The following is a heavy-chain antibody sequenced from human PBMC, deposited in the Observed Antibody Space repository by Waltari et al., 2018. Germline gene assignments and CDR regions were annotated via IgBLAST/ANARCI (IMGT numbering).Heavy chain of an antibody. J-gene: IGHJ4*02. CDR2: MDRPCSS. Sequence: DVQLAESGGGLVHPGGSLRLSCAASGFTVSSTHMSWVCQSPGKGLGGVSVMDRPCSSYNADAVEGRFSISRDISQNTVHLQMNNLRLEDTAIYYCARARDEHTAMVFFDLWGQGTVVTVSS. V-gene: IGHV3-66*02. CDR1: GFTVSSTH. CDR3: ARARDEHTAMVFFDL. D-gene: IGHD5-18*01.